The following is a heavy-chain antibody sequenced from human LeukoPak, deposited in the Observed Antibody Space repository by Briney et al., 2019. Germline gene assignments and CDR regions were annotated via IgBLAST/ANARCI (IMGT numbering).Heavy chain of an antibody. CDR2: ISYDGSNK. Sequence: GGSLRLSCAASGFTFSSYAMHWVRQAPGKGLEWVAVISYDGSNKYYADSVKGRFTISRDNSKNTLYLQMNSLRAEDTAVYYCAKDLSGYSGYVGHYWGQGTLVTVSS. CDR1: GFTFSSYA. J-gene: IGHJ4*02. V-gene: IGHV3-30-3*01. D-gene: IGHD5-12*01. CDR3: AKDLSGYSGYVGHY.